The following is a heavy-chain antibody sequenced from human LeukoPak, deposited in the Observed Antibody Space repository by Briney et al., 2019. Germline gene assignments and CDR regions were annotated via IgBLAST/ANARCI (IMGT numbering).Heavy chain of an antibody. CDR2: INHSGST. Sequence: PSETLSLTCAVYGGSFSGYYWSWIRQPPGKGLEWIGEINHSGSTNYNPSLKSRVTISVDTSKNQFSLKLSSVTAADTAVYYCARSSRSYYYDSGGSTGSYWGQGTLVTVSS. CDR1: GGSFSGYY. V-gene: IGHV4-34*01. CDR3: ARSSRSYYYDSGGSTGSY. J-gene: IGHJ4*02. D-gene: IGHD3-22*01.